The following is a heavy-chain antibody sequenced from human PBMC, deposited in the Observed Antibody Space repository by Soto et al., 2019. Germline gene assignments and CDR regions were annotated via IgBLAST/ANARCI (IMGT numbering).Heavy chain of an antibody. CDR3: ARGSSPGPIGNADSSGYSFDY. CDR1: GGSFSGYY. V-gene: IGHV4-34*01. D-gene: IGHD3-22*01. J-gene: IGHJ4*02. Sequence: SGTLSLTCAVYGGSFSGYYGSWIRKHPGKGLEWIGEINHSGSTNYNPSLKSRVTISVDTSKNQFSLKLSSVTAADTAVYYCARGSSPGPIGNADSSGYSFDYWGQGTLVTVSS. CDR2: INHSGST.